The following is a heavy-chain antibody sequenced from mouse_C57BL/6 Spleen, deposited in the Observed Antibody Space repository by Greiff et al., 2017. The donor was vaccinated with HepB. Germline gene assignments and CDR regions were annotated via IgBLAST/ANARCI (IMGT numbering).Heavy chain of an antibody. J-gene: IGHJ3*01. Sequence: EVHLVESGGGLVQPGGSLSLSCAASGFTFTDYYMSWVRQPPGKALEWLGFIRNKANGYTTEYSASVKGRFTISRDNSQSILYLQMNALRAEDSATYYCARSTAQATWRFAYWGQGTLVTVSA. CDR3: ARSTAQATWRFAY. CDR2: IRNKANGYTT. CDR1: GFTFTDYY. V-gene: IGHV7-3*01. D-gene: IGHD3-2*02.